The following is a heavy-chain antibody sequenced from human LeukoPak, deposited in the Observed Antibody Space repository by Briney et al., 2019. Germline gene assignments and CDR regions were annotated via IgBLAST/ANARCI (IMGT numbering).Heavy chain of an antibody. CDR2: IIPIFGTA. CDR1: GGTFSSYA. J-gene: IGHJ5*01. V-gene: IGHV1-69*05. D-gene: IGHD4-17*01. Sequence: ASVKVSCKASGGTFSSYAISWVRQAPGQGLEWMGGIIPIFGTANYAQKFQGRVTITTDESTSTAYMELSSLRSDDTAVYYCARGREVTKAESPPFDSWGQGTLVTVSS. CDR3: ARGREVTKAESPPFDS.